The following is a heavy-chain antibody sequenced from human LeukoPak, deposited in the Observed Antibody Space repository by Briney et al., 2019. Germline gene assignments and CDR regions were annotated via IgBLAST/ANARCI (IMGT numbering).Heavy chain of an antibody. Sequence: SETLSLTCAVYGGSFSGYYWSWIRQPPGKGLEWIGEINHSGSTNYNPSLKSRVTISVDTSKNQFSLKLSSVTAADTAVYYCARGFSYYDSSGQEEAFDYWGQGTLVTVSS. J-gene: IGHJ4*02. CDR1: GGSFSGYY. CDR3: ARGFSYYDSSGQEEAFDY. CDR2: INHSGST. V-gene: IGHV4-34*01. D-gene: IGHD3-22*01.